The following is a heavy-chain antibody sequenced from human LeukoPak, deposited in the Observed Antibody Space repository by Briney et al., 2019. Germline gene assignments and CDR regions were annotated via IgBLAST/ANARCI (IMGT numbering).Heavy chain of an antibody. CDR3: ARDLHDSSGYY. V-gene: IGHV1-18*01. J-gene: IGHJ4*02. CDR1: GYTFTNYG. CDR2: ISAYNGNT. D-gene: IGHD3-22*01. Sequence: ASVKVSCRASGYTFTNYGVNWVRQAPGQGLEWMGWISAYNGNTNYAQKLQGRVTMTTDTSTSTAYMELRSLRSDDTAVYYCARDLHDSSGYYWGQGTLVTVSS.